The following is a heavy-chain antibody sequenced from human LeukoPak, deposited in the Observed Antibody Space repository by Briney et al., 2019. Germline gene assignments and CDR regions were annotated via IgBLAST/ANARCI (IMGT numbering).Heavy chain of an antibody. J-gene: IGHJ4*02. V-gene: IGHV3-23*01. CDR1: GFTFRSYG. Sequence: GGSLRLSCAASGFTFRSYGMTWVRQAPGKGLEWVSTISGSGEITHYADSFKGRFTISSDNSKNTMYLQMNSLRADDTGVYYCARIYDFWSDYYRAFDYWGQGTLVTVSS. CDR3: ARIYDFWSDYYRAFDY. D-gene: IGHD3-3*01. CDR2: ISGSGEIT.